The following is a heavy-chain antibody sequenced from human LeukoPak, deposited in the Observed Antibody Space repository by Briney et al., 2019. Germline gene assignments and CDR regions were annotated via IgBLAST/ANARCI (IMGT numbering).Heavy chain of an antibody. CDR3: AKDAFPSVWFTMVREGPFDP. D-gene: IGHD3-10*01. Sequence: GGSLRLSCVVSGITLSNYGMSWVRQAPGKGLEWVSGISWNSGSIGYADSVKGRFTISRDNAKNSLYLQMNSLRAEDTALYYCAKDAFPSVWFTMVREGPFDPWGQGTLVTVSS. CDR1: GITLSNYG. V-gene: IGHV3-9*01. J-gene: IGHJ5*02. CDR2: ISWNSGSI.